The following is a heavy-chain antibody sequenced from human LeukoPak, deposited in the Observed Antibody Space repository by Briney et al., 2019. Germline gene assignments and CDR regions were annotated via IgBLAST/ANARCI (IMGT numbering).Heavy chain of an antibody. CDR3: ARVGPVAGFDY. V-gene: IGHV3-11*04. CDR1: GFSFNDYY. CDR2: ISSSGSTI. J-gene: IGHJ4*02. D-gene: IGHD6-19*01. Sequence: GGSLRLSCAASGFSFNDYYMTWIRQAPGKGLEWVSYISSSGSTIYYADSVKGRFTISRDNAKNSLYLQMNSLRAEDTAVYYCARVGPVAGFDYWGQGTLVTVSS.